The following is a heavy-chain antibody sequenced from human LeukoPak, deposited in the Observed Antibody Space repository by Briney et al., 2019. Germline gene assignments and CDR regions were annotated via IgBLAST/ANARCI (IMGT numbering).Heavy chain of an antibody. J-gene: IGHJ6*03. V-gene: IGHV4-61*05. CDR3: ARTTEAHSWRTRYYDYYMDV. CDR1: GGSISSSSYY. CDR2: IYYSGST. Sequence: KPSETLSLTCTVSGGSISSSSYYWGWIRQPPGKGLEWIGCIYYSGSTNYNPSLKSRVTISVDTSKNQFSLKLSSVTAADTAVYYCARTTEAHSWRTRYYDYYMDVWGKGTTVTISS. D-gene: IGHD6-13*01.